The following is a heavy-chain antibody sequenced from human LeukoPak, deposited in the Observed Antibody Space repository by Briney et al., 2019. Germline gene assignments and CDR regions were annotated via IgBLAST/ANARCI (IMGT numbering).Heavy chain of an antibody. J-gene: IGHJ4*02. Sequence: PGGSLRLSCAASGFTFSNAWMSWVRQAPGKGLEWVGRIKSKTDGGTTDYAAPVKSRFTISRDDSKNTLYLQMNSLKTEDTAVYYCTTVTESSLVGYFDYWGQGTLVTVSS. CDR3: TTVTESSLVGYFDY. D-gene: IGHD3-9*01. CDR2: IKSKTDGGTT. V-gene: IGHV3-15*01. CDR1: GFTFSNAW.